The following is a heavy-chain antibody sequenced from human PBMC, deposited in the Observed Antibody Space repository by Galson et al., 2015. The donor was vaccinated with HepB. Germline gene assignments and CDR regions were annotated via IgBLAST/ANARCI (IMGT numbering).Heavy chain of an antibody. CDR2: INPNNGGT. J-gene: IGHJ4*02. CDR3: AKYNTSAYSTHFDY. CDR1: GYTFTNYS. V-gene: IGHV1-2*02. Sequence: SVKVSCKASGYTFTNYSIHWVRQAPGQGLEWMGWINPNNGGTNYAQRFQGRVTMTRDTSIRTAYLELIRLRADDTALYYCAKYNTSAYSTHFDYWGQGTLVTVSS. D-gene: IGHD3-22*01.